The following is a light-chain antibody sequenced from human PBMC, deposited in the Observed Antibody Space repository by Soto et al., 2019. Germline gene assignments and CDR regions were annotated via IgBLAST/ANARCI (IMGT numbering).Light chain of an antibody. V-gene: IGKV3-20*01. CDR3: QQYGALPPT. J-gene: IGKJ4*01. CDR2: GAS. Sequence: EIVLTQFPGALSLSPGERVTLSCRASQTVSNTYLAWYQQKSGQAPKFLIYGASNRATGIPDRFSGSGSGTDFTLTISRLEPEDFAVYYFQQYGALPPTFGGGTKVEIK. CDR1: QTVSNTY.